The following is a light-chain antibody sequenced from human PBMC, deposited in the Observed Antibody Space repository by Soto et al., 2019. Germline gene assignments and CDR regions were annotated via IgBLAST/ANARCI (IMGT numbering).Light chain of an antibody. V-gene: IGKV3-20*01. CDR3: QQYDDSARYK. Sequence: EIVLTQSPGTLSLSPGERATLSCRASQSINTRYSAWYQQKPGQPPRLLIYATSSRAPGIPDRFSGSGSGTDFTLTISILEPEDFAVYYCQQYDDSARYKFGQGTNLDIK. CDR2: ATS. J-gene: IGKJ2*01. CDR1: QSINTRY.